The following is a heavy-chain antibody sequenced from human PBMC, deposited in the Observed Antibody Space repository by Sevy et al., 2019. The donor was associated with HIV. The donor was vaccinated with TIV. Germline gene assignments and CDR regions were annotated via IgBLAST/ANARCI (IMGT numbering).Heavy chain of an antibody. D-gene: IGHD4-17*01. CDR3: ARDLPPSATTVPHFDY. V-gene: IGHV3-48*03. J-gene: IGHJ4*02. Sequence: GGSLRLSCTASGFTFSSYEMNWVRQAPGKGLEWVSYISNSGSTIHYSDSVKGRFTISRDNAKNSLYLQMNSLRAEHTAVYYCARDLPPSATTVPHFDYWGRGTLVTVSS. CDR1: GFTFSSYE. CDR2: ISNSGSTI.